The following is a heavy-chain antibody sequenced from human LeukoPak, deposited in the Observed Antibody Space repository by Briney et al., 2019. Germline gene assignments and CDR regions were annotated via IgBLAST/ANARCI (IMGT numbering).Heavy chain of an antibody. J-gene: IGHJ5*02. CDR3: ARDLGLRGVTNWFDP. D-gene: IGHD3-10*01. V-gene: IGHV1-46*01. CDR1: AYTFRSYL. Sequence: GASVKVSCRASAYTFRSYLLHWVRQAPGQGLEWMGIIDPSGGSTDYAQKFQGRVTMTRDTSTNTVYMELSSLRSEDTAVYYCARDLGLRGVTNWFDPWGQGTLVTVSS. CDR2: IDPSGGST.